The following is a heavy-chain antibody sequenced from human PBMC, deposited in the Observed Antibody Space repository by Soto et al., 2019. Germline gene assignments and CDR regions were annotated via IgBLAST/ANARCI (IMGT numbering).Heavy chain of an antibody. D-gene: IGHD2-2*01. Sequence: SETLSLTCAVNGGSFSGYYWSWIRQPRGKGLEWIGEITHSGSTNYNPSLKSRVTISVDTSKNQFSLKLSSVTAADTAVYYCARGREALQIYCSSTSCYRRRDWFDPWGQGTLVTVSS. CDR1: GGSFSGYY. CDR2: ITHSGST. V-gene: IGHV4-34*01. CDR3: ARGREALQIYCSSTSCYRRRDWFDP. J-gene: IGHJ5*02.